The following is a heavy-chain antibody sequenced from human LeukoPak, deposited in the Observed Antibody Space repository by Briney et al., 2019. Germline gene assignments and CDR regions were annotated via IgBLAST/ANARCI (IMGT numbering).Heavy chain of an antibody. Sequence: ASVKVSCKASGYTFTGYYMHWVRQAPGQGPEWMEWINPNSGGTNYAQKFQGRVTMTRDTSISTAYMELSRLRSDDTAVYYCAREKGRTDYYYYYYMDVWGKGTTVTVSS. CDR1: GYTFTGYY. V-gene: IGHV1-2*02. D-gene: IGHD1-14*01. CDR3: AREKGRTDYYYYYYMDV. CDR2: INPNSGGT. J-gene: IGHJ6*03.